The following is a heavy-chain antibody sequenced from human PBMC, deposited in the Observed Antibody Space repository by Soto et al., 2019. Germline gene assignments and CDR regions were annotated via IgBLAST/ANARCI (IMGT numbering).Heavy chain of an antibody. V-gene: IGHV4-30-2*01. CDR3: ARGQGAAAGHSNFDY. D-gene: IGHD6-13*01. CDR2: IYDSGNT. J-gene: IGHJ4*02. Sequence: QLQLQESGSGLVKPSQTLSLTCAVSGCSISGTTYSWSWIRQPPGKGLEWIGYIYDSGNTYYNPSLKSQFSISVDRSKNQFSLKLSSVTAADTAVYYCARGQGAAAGHSNFDYWGQGALVTVSS. CDR1: GCSISGTTYS.